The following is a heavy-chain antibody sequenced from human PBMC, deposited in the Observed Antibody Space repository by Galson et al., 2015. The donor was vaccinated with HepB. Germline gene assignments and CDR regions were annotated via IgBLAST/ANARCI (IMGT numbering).Heavy chain of an antibody. CDR2: ISSSSSYI. Sequence: SLRLSCAASGFTFSSYSMNWVRQAPGKGLEWVSSISSSSSYIYYADSVKGRFTISRDNAKNSLYLQMNSLRAEDTAVYYCAREERIQLWFGYDGMDVWGQGTTVTVSS. CDR3: AREERIQLWFGYDGMDV. V-gene: IGHV3-21*01. J-gene: IGHJ6*02. CDR1: GFTFSSYS. D-gene: IGHD5-18*01.